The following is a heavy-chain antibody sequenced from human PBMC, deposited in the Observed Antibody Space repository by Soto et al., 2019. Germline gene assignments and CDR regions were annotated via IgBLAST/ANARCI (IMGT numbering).Heavy chain of an antibody. CDR3: ASQKTVIRGPLSSNWFDP. CDR1: GYTFTDHW. CDR2: IYPGDSDT. J-gene: IGHJ5*02. D-gene: IGHD1-1*01. V-gene: IGHV5-51*01. Sequence: GESLKISCKGYGYTFTDHWIGWVRQMPGKGLELIGLIYPGDSDTRYSPSFQGRVTISADKSISTAFLQWSSLRASDTAMYYCASQKTVIRGPLSSNWFDPWGQGTLVTVSS.